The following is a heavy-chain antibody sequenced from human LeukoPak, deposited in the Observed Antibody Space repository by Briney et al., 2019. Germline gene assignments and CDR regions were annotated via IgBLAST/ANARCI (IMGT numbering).Heavy chain of an antibody. Sequence: SETLSLTCTVSGGSISSSSYYWGWIRQPPGKGLEWIGSIYYSGSTYYNPSLKSRVTISVDTSKNQFSLKLSSVAAADTAVYYCARGSGWYQAAFDYWGQGTLVTVSS. CDR2: IYYSGST. V-gene: IGHV4-39*07. CDR1: GGSISSSSYY. D-gene: IGHD6-19*01. J-gene: IGHJ4*02. CDR3: ARGSGWYQAAFDY.